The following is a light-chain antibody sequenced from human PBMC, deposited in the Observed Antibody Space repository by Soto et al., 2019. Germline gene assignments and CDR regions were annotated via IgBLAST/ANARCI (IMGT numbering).Light chain of an antibody. CDR3: QQYNSYSPT. V-gene: IGKV1-16*01. J-gene: IGKJ1*01. Sequence: DSQMTQSPSSLSASVGDRVTITCQASQDISKYLNWYQQKPGKAPKLLIYAASSLQSGVPSRFSGSGSGTEFTLTIGSLQPDDFATYYCQQYNSYSPTFGQGTKVDIK. CDR1: QDISKY. CDR2: AAS.